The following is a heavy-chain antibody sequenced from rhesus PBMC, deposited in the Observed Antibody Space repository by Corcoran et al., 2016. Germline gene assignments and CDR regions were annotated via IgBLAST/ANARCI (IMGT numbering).Heavy chain of an antibody. CDR1: GGSVSSSNW. CDR3: ARQIFWTGLDY. Sequence: QVQLQESGPGLVKPSETLSLTCAVSGGSVSSSNWWSWIRQPPGKGLEWIGYISGRSGSTYYNPSLKSRVTLSTDTSKTQFSLKLSSVTAADTAVYYCARQIFWTGLDYWGQGVLVTVSS. CDR2: ISGRSGST. V-gene: IGHV4-65*01. D-gene: IGHD3-3*01. J-gene: IGHJ4*01.